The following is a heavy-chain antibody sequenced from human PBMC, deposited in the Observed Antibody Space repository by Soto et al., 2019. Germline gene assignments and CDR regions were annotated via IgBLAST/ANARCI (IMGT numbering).Heavy chain of an antibody. V-gene: IGHV4-39*01. J-gene: IGHJ5*02. CDR2: IYYSGST. CDR3: ARHVNFWFDP. Sequence: QLQLQESGPGLVKPSETLSLTCTVSGGSISSSSYYWGWIRQPPGKGLEWIGSIYYSGSTYYNPSLKSRVTISVDTSKTQFSLKLSSVTAEDTAVYYCARHVNFWFDPWGQGTLVTVSS. CDR1: GGSISSSSYY.